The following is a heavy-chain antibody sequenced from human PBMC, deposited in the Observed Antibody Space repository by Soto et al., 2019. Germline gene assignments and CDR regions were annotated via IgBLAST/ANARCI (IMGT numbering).Heavy chain of an antibody. Sequence: QVQLVQSGAEVKKPGSSVKVSCKASGGTFSSYAISWVRQAPGQGLEWMGGIIPIFGTANYAQKFQGRVTXXAXDXXSTAYMELSSLRSEDTAVYYCAREYADSPLHWFDPWGQGTLVTVSS. J-gene: IGHJ5*02. CDR1: GGTFSSYA. D-gene: IGHD3-22*01. V-gene: IGHV1-69*12. CDR2: IIPIFGTA. CDR3: AREYADSPLHWFDP.